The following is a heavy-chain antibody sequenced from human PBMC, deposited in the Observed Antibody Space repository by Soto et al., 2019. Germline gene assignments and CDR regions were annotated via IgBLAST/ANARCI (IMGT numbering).Heavy chain of an antibody. J-gene: IGHJ6*02. CDR2: IVVGSGHT. D-gene: IGHD5-18*01. CDR3: AATTWMQASHYAMDV. Sequence: GASVNVSCKASGFTVTSSGMQWVRQARGQRLEWIGWIVVGSGHTNYAQKFQERVTISRDMSTSTAYMELSSLTSEDTAVYYCAATTWMQASHYAMDVWG. CDR1: GFTVTSSG. V-gene: IGHV1-58*02.